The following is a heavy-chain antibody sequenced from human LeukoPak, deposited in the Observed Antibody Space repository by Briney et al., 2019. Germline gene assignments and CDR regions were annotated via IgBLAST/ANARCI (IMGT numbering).Heavy chain of an antibody. CDR3: ARDYFLAVTPHHYRGNLDV. V-gene: IGHV1-69*05. J-gene: IGHJ6*04. D-gene: IGHD4-17*01. CDR2: IIPIFGTA. CDR1: GGTFSSYA. Sequence: ASVKVSCKASGGTFSSYAISWVRQAPGQGLEWMGGIIPIFGTANYAQKFQGRVTMTRDMSTSTVYMELSSLRSEDTAVYYCARDYFLAVTPHHYRGNLDVWGKGTTVTVSS.